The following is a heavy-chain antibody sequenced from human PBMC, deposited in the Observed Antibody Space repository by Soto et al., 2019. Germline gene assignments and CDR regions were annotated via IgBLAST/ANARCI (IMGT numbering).Heavy chain of an antibody. CDR3: ARPSPSSRDIVVVVAAIYYYYYGMDV. V-gene: IGHV1-69*13. CDR1: GGGFSSYA. Sequence: SVKVSCKASGGGFSSYAISWVRQAPGQGLEWMGGIIPIFGTANYAQKFQGRVTITADESTSTAYMELSSLRPEDTAVYYCARPSPSSRDIVVVVAAIYYYYYGMDVWGQGTTVTVSS. J-gene: IGHJ6*02. D-gene: IGHD2-15*01. CDR2: IIPIFGTA.